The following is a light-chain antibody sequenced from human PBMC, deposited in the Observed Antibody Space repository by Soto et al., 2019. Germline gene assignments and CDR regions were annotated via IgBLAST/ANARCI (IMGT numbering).Light chain of an antibody. J-gene: IGKJ3*01. Sequence: DIQMTQSPSSLSASVGDRVTITCQASDDISNYLNWYQQKPGKAPKVVIYDAFHLESGVPSRFSGGGSGTEFTFTISSLQAEDIATYYCQQYANLPLTFGPGTKVDIK. CDR3: QQYANLPLT. CDR1: DDISNY. CDR2: DAF. V-gene: IGKV1-33*01.